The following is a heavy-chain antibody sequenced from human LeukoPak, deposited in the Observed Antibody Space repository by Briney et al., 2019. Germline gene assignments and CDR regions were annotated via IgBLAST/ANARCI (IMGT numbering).Heavy chain of an antibody. Sequence: GRSLRLSCAASGFTFSSYGMHWVRQAPGKGLEWVSSISRSGATTYYADSVKGRSTIIRDISKNTLSLQMNSLRAGDTAVYYCAKDLGYSTGWYAFDYWGQGTLVTVSS. CDR3: AKDLGYSTGWYAFDY. D-gene: IGHD6-19*01. J-gene: IGHJ4*02. CDR2: ISRSGATT. CDR1: GFTFSSYG. V-gene: IGHV3-23*01.